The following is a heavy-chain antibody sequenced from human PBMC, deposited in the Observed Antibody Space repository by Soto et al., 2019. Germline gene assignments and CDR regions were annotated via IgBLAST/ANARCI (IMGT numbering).Heavy chain of an antibody. J-gene: IGHJ6*03. V-gene: IGHV4-59*01. D-gene: IGHD3-10*01. CDR2: IYYSGST. CDR3: ATFLTMVRGATHKHHPHYYMEV. CDR1: GGSISSYY. Sequence: NPSETLSLTCTVSGGSISSYYWSWIRQPPGKGLEWIGYIYYSGSTNYNPSLKSRVTISVDTSKNQFSLKLSSVTAADTAVYYCATFLTMVRGATHKHHPHYYMEVWGKGTTVTVSS.